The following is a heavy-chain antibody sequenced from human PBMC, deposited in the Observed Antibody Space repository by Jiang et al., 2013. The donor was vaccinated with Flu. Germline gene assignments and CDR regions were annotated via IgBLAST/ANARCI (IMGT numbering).Heavy chain of an antibody. CDR2: INPNSGGT. J-gene: IGHJ5*02. V-gene: IGHV1-2*04. Sequence: SVKVSCKASGYTFTGYYMHWVRQAPGQGLEWMGWINPNSGGTNYAQKFQGWVTMTRDTSISTAYMELSRLRSDDTAVYYCARASAAWRAAAGMPASGGFDPWGQGTLVTVSS. D-gene: IGHD6-13*01. CDR3: ARASAAWRAAAGMPASGGFDP. CDR1: GYTFTGYY.